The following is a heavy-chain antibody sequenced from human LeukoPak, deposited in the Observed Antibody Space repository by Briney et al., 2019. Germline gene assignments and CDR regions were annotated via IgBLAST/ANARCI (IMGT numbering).Heavy chain of an antibody. J-gene: IGHJ6*02. V-gene: IGHV1-18*04. CDR3: ALGGDRVVVPAAIQDYYYGMDV. CDR1: GYTFTSYG. D-gene: IGHD2-2*02. CDR2: ISAYNGNT. Sequence: ASVKVSCKASGYTFTSYGISWVRQAPGQGLEWMGWISAYNGNTNYAQKLQGRVAMTTDTSTSTAYMELRSLRSEDTAVYYCALGGDRVVVPAAIQDYYYGMDVWGQGTTVTVSS.